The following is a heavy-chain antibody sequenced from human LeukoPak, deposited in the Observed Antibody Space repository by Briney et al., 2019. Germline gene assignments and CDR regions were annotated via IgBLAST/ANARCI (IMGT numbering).Heavy chain of an antibody. Sequence: SETLSLTCTVSGYSISSGYYWGWIRQPPGKGLEWIGSIYHSGSTYYNPSLKSRVTISVDTSKNQFSLKLSSVTAADTAVYYCARTEQQLPDYWGQGTLVTVSS. J-gene: IGHJ4*02. D-gene: IGHD6-13*01. V-gene: IGHV4-38-2*02. CDR1: GYSISSGYY. CDR3: ARTEQQLPDY. CDR2: IYHSGST.